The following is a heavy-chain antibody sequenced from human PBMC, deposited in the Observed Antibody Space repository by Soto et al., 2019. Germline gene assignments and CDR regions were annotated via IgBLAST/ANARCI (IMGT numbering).Heavy chain of an antibody. V-gene: IGHV3-11*01. D-gene: IGHD6-25*01. CDR2: ISSGGGSK. CDR1: GFRFSNYY. J-gene: IGHJ5*01. Sequence: GWSLRLSCAASGFRFSNYYMALIRQAPGKGLEWVSYISSGGGSKYYADSVKGRFTIYRDNAKNILYLQMNSLRADDTAVYYCARAALGFDSWGRGTLVAVS. CDR3: ARAALGFDS.